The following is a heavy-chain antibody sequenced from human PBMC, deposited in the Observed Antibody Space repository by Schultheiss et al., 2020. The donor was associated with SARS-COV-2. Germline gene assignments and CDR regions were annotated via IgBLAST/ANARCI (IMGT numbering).Heavy chain of an antibody. CDR1: GFTFDDYA. CDR3: AKDGVASNGVYDWFDP. Sequence: GGSLRLSCAASGFTFDDYAMHWVRQAPGKGLEWVSLISGDGGSTYYADSVKGRFTISRDNSNNMLYLEMNGLRAEDTALYYCAKDGVASNGVYDWFDPWGQGTLVTVSS. V-gene: IGHV3-43*02. J-gene: IGHJ5*02. D-gene: IGHD5/OR15-5a*01. CDR2: ISGDGGST.